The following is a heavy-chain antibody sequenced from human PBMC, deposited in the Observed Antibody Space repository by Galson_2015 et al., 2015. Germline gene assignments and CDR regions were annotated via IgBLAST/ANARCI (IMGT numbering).Heavy chain of an antibody. V-gene: IGHV2-70*01. D-gene: IGHD6-19*01. CDR2: IDWDGAE. CDR1: GFSLTTRGMC. CDR3: ARVFVAGYRRGGYYFDY. Sequence: PALVKPTQTLTLTCTFSGFSLTTRGMCVSWIRQPPGKAPEWLALIDWDGAEYYSTSLKTRLTISKDTSKNQVVLTVTNMDPVDTATYYCARVFVAGYRRGGYYFDYWGQGTLVTVSS. J-gene: IGHJ4*02.